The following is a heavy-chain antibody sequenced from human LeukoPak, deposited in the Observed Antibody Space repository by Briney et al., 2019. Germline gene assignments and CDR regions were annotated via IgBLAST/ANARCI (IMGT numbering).Heavy chain of an antibody. Sequence: GASVKVSCKASGYTFTSYYMHWVRQAPGQGLEWMGIINPSGGSTSYAQKFQGRVTMTRDMSTSTVYMELSSLRSEDTAVYYCARASGSGSSPFGFGGFDYWGQGTLVTVSS. CDR3: ARASGSGSSPFGFGGFDY. J-gene: IGHJ4*02. D-gene: IGHD3-10*01. V-gene: IGHV1-46*01. CDR1: GYTFTSYY. CDR2: INPSGGST.